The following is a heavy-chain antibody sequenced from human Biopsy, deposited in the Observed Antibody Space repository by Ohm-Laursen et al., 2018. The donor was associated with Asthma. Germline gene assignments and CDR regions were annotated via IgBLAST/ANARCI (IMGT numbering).Heavy chain of an antibody. CDR2: INSVFGTT. J-gene: IGHJ4*02. CDR3: ARKAGSCISRTCYSLDF. CDR1: GGTLNTYV. Sequence: GASVKVSCNSLGGTLNTYVIGWVRQAPGQGLEWMGGINSVFGTTTYPQKFQDRVTITADDSTSTVYMELSSLRSADTAVYYCARKAGSCISRTCYSLDFWGQGTLVTVSS. V-gene: IGHV1-69*13. D-gene: IGHD2-2*01.